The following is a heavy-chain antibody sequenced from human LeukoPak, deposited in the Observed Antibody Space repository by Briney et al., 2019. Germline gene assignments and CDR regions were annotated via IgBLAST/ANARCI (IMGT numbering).Heavy chain of an antibody. Sequence: GASVKVSCKASGYTFTSYDINWVRQATGQGLEWMGWMNPNSGNTGYAQKFQGRVTITRNTSISTAYMELSSLRSDDTAVYYCARSGGAARPSFNWFDPWGQGTLVTVSS. CDR3: ARSGGAARPSFNWFDP. CDR2: MNPNSGNT. CDR1: GYTFTSYD. J-gene: IGHJ5*02. V-gene: IGHV1-8*03. D-gene: IGHD6-6*01.